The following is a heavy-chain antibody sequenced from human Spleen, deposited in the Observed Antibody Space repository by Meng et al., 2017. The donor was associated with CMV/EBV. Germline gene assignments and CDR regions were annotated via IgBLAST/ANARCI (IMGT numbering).Heavy chain of an antibody. CDR1: GFSFRSFG. V-gene: IGHV3-33*06. CDR3: AKDARFWSGYYGPENYFDY. J-gene: IGHJ4*02. CDR2: IWHDGRNT. Sequence: GESLKISCAVSGFSFRSFGMHWVRQAPGKGLEWVAGIWHDGRNTYYADSVKGRFTISRDNSKNTLFLQINSLRAEDTSVYYCAKDARFWSGYYGPENYFDYWGQGTLVTVSS. D-gene: IGHD3-3*01.